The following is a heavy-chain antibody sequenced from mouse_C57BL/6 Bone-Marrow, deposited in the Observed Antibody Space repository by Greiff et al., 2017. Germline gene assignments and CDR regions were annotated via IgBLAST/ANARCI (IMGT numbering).Heavy chain of an antibody. Sequence: DVMLVESGGGLVKPGGSLKLSCAASGFTFSSYAMSWVRQTPEKRLEWVATISDGGSYTYYPDNVKGRFTISRDNAKNTLYLQMSHLKSEATAMYYCARDCGSRLFAYWGQGTLVTVSA. CDR3: ARDCGSRLFAY. J-gene: IGHJ3*01. CDR1: GFTFSSYA. V-gene: IGHV5-4*03. CDR2: ISDGGSYT. D-gene: IGHD1-1*01.